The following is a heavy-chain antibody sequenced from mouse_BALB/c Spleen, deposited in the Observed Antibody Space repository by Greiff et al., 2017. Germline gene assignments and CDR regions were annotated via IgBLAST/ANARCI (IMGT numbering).Heavy chain of an antibody. CDR3: ARYYGKRHYAMDY. Sequence: ESGPSLVKPSQTLSLTCSVTGDSITSGYWNWIRKFPGNKLEYMGYISYSGSTYYNPSLKSRISITRDTSKNQYYLQLNSVTTEDTATYYCARYYGKRHYAMDYWGQGTSVTVSS. CDR1: GDSITSGY. J-gene: IGHJ4*01. V-gene: IGHV3-8*02. CDR2: ISYSGST. D-gene: IGHD2-1*01.